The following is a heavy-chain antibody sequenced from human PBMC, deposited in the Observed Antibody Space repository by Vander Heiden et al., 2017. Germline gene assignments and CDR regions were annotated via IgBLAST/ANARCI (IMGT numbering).Heavy chain of an antibody. CDR1: GYTFTTYA. D-gene: IGHD1-26*01. CDR2: MDPKTGET. J-gene: IGHJ4*02. Sequence: HGQVVQSGAEVKKPGASVRVPCKASGYTFTTYAINWVRPASGPGLEWMGWMDPKTGETGYTQRFQSRVTMTRNISRSTAYMELSGLRSEDTAVYFCARVARFAGSYYNYFDTWGQGSLVTVSS. V-gene: IGHV1-8*01. CDR3: ARVARFAGSYYNYFDT.